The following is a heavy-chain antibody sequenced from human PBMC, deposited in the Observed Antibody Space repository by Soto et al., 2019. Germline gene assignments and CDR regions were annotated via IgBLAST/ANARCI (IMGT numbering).Heavy chain of an antibody. CDR3: ARGPLQVVPAATERGGWFDP. J-gene: IGHJ5*02. Sequence: QVQLVQSGAEVKKPGSSVKVSCKASGGTFSSYTISWVRQAPGQGLEWMGRIIPILGIANYAQKFQGRVTITADKSTSTAYMELSSLRSEDTAVYYYARGPLQVVPAATERGGWFDPWGQGTLVTVSS. CDR2: IIPILGIA. CDR1: GGTFSSYT. D-gene: IGHD2-2*01. V-gene: IGHV1-69*02.